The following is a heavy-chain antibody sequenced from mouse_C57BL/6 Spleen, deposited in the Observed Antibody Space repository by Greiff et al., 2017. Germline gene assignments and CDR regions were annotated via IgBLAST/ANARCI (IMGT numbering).Heavy chain of an antibody. CDR2: INPNNGGT. CDR3: VREGLITTVPFDY. CDR1: GYTFTDYN. D-gene: IGHD1-1*01. V-gene: IGHV1-22*01. J-gene: IGHJ2*01. Sequence: EVQLQQSGPELVKPGASVKMSCKASGYTFTDYNMHWVKQSHGKSLEWIGYINPNNGGTSYNQKFKGKATLTVNKSSSTAYMELRSLTSEDSAVYYCVREGLITTVPFDYWGQGTTLTVSS.